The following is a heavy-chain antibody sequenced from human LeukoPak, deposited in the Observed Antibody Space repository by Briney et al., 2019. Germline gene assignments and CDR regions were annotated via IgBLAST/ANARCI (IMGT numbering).Heavy chain of an antibody. J-gene: IGHJ4*02. CDR3: ARDLDSSTLD. CDR1: GFTFSRYW. D-gene: IGHD2-2*01. CDR2: SDTEGSMT. Sequence: GGSLRLSCAASGFTFSRYWMHWVRQAPGKGLEWVSYSDTEGSMTSYADSVKGRFTISRDNSKNTLYLQMNSLRAEDTAVYYCARDLDSSTLDWGQGTLVTVSS. V-gene: IGHV3-74*01.